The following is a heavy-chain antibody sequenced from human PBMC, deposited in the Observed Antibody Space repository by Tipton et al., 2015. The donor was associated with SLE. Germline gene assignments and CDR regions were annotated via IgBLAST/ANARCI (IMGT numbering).Heavy chain of an antibody. J-gene: IGHJ6*03. CDR3: ARDYFDSAGYTFIDV. D-gene: IGHD3-22*01. CDR2: VFDTGST. V-gene: IGHV4-59*01. Sequence: LRLSCAASGFSFSSYEVTWVRQAPGKGLEWIGYVFDTGSTRYNPSLRSRVTISLNKSKNQFSLRLTSVTAADTAVYFCARDYFDSAGYTFIDVWGKGTTVSVSS. CDR1: GFSFSSYE.